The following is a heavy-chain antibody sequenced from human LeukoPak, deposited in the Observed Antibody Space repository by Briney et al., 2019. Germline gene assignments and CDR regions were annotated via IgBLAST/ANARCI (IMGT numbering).Heavy chain of an antibody. CDR3: ARGELSPWLASFDY. Sequence: PSETLSLTCAVYGGSFSGYYWSWIRQPPGKGLEWIGEINHSGSTNYNPSLKSRVTISVDTSKNQFSLKLSSVTPADTAVYYCARGELSPWLASFDYWGQGTLVTVSS. D-gene: IGHD6-19*01. CDR2: INHSGST. CDR1: GGSFSGYY. V-gene: IGHV4-34*01. J-gene: IGHJ4*02.